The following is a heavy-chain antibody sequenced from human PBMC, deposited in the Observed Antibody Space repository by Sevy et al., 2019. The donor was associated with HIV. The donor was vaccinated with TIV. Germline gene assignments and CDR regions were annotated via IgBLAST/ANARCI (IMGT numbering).Heavy chain of an antibody. CDR2: IKQDGSEK. V-gene: IGHV3-7*01. CDR3: AREARLPYDYGDYGGLW. D-gene: IGHD4-17*01. CDR1: GFIFRNYW. J-gene: IGHJ4*02. Sequence: GGSLRLSCVASGFIFRNYWMSWVRQVPGKGLEWVANIKQDGSEKYYVDSLRGRFTISRDNAKNLLYLQMNSLRGHDTAVYYCAREARLPYDYGDYGGLWWGQGTLVTVSS.